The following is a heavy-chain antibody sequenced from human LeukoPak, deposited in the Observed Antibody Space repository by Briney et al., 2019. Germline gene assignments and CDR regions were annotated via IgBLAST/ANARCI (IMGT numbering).Heavy chain of an antibody. V-gene: IGHV3-7*01. Sequence: GGSLRLSCAASGFTFSSYWMSWFRQAPGKGLEWVANIKQDGTEKNYVDSVKGRFAISRDNAENSLHLQMNSLRAEDTAVYYCARDSPYGDYLPYYFDYWGQGTLVTVSS. J-gene: IGHJ4*02. CDR1: GFTFSSYW. D-gene: IGHD4-17*01. CDR2: IKQDGTEK. CDR3: ARDSPYGDYLPYYFDY.